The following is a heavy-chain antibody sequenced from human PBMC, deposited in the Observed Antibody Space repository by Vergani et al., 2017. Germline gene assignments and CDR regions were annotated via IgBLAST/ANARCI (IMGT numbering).Heavy chain of an antibody. CDR3: AKDRGTRFDY. Sequence: EVQLVESGGGLVKPGGSLRLSCAASGFTFSNAWMSWVRQAPGKGLEWVGRIKSKTDGGTTDYAAPVKGRFTISRDNSKNTLYLQMNSLRAEDTAVYYCAKDRGTRFDYWGQGTLVTVSS. V-gene: IGHV3-15*01. D-gene: IGHD1-14*01. CDR1: GFTFSNAW. CDR2: IKSKTDGGTT. J-gene: IGHJ4*02.